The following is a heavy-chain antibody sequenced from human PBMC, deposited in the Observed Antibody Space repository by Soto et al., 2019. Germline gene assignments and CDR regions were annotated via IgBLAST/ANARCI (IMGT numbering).Heavy chain of an antibody. CDR3: AHRSFANDAFDV. V-gene: IGHV2-5*01. CDR1: GFSLSTSGVG. D-gene: IGHD3-3*01. CDR2: IYRNDDK. Sequence: QITLKESGPTLVKPTQTLTLTCTFSGFSLSTSGVGVGWIRQPPGKALEWLALIYRNDDKHYSPSLKSRLTVXKXXSKNQVVLTMTNMDPVDTATYYCAHRSFANDAFDVWGQGTMVTVSS. J-gene: IGHJ3*01.